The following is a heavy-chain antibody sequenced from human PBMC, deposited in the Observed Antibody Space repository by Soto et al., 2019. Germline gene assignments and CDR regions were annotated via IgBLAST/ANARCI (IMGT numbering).Heavy chain of an antibody. J-gene: IGHJ6*02. Sequence: SETLSLTCTVSGGSISSYYWSWIRQPPGKGLEWVGYIYYSGSTNYNPSLKSRVTISVDTSKNQFSLKLSSVTAADTAVYYCARVGGISYYYGSGNDGMDVWGQGTTVTVSS. V-gene: IGHV4-59*01. CDR2: IYYSGST. D-gene: IGHD3-10*01. CDR1: GGSISSYY. CDR3: ARVGGISYYYGSGNDGMDV.